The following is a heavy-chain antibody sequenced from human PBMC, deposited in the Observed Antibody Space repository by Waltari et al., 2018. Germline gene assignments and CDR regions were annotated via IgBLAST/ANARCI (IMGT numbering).Heavy chain of an antibody. V-gene: IGHV1-18*01. Sequence: QVRLTQSGSDVKEPGASVKVSCKASGYKFRDYGISWVRQAPGQGLEWMGWIYFDNENTRFAEKFEDSVTLTTDNVPEPVYMDRPDLRPDDTAVYYCARVVTGVHEVNDNWGQGTLVIVS. CDR1: GYKFRDYG. J-gene: IGHJ4*02. CDR2: IYFDNENT. CDR3: ARVVTGVHEVNDN. D-gene: IGHD3-16*02.